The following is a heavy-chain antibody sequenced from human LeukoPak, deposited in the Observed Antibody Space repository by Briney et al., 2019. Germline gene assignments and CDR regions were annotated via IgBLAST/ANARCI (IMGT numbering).Heavy chain of an antibody. Sequence: GGSLRLSCAASGFTFSDYWMSWVRQAPGKGLEWVSAISGSGGSTYYADSVKGRFTISRDNSKNTLYLQMNSLRAEDTAVYYCAKAPLSRGDSSGYYSPTMIDYWGQGTLVTVSS. CDR3: AKAPLSRGDSSGYYSPTMIDY. D-gene: IGHD3-22*01. CDR1: GFTFSDYW. V-gene: IGHV3-23*01. J-gene: IGHJ4*02. CDR2: ISGSGGST.